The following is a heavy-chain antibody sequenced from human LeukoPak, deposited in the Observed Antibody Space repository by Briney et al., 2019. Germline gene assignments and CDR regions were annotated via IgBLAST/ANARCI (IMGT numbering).Heavy chain of an antibody. J-gene: IGHJ4*02. CDR2: VSSDGNSK. CDR1: GFTFSNYV. CDR3: AKDQIGWAPGYSSGPLDY. D-gene: IGHD6-19*01. V-gene: IGHV3-30*18. Sequence: GGSLRLSCAASGFTFSNYVMSWVRQAPGKGLEWVAVVSSDGNSKFSADSVKGRFTISRDNSKNTLFLQMNSLGPEDTAVYYCAKDQIGWAPGYSSGPLDYWGQGTQVTVSS.